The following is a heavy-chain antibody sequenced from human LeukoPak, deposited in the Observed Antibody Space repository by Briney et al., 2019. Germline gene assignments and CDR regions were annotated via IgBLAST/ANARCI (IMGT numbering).Heavy chain of an antibody. J-gene: IGHJ4*02. Sequence: GGSLRLSCAASGFTFSSYWMHWVRQAPGKGLVWVSRINSDGSSTSYADSVKGRFTISRDNAKNSLYLQMNSLRAEDTAVYYCARVLLWFGEGMHWSSQHFDYWGQGTLVTVSS. D-gene: IGHD3-10*01. V-gene: IGHV3-74*01. CDR3: ARVLLWFGEGMHWSSQHFDY. CDR1: GFTFSSYW. CDR2: INSDGSST.